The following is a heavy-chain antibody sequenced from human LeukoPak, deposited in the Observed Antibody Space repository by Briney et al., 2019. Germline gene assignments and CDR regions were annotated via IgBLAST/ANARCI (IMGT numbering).Heavy chain of an antibody. D-gene: IGHD1-26*01. Sequence: GGSLRLSCAASGFTFSSCSMNWVRQAPGKGLEWVSSISSSSYIYYADSVKGRFTISRDNAKNSLYLQMNSLRAEDTAVYYCARDAPSGSYYRAADYWGQGTLVTVSS. V-gene: IGHV3-21*01. CDR3: ARDAPSGSYYRAADY. J-gene: IGHJ4*02. CDR2: ISSSSYI. CDR1: GFTFSSCS.